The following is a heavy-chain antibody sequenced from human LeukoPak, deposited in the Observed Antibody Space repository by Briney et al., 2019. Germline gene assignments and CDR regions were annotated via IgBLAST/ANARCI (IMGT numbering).Heavy chain of an antibody. J-gene: IGHJ5*02. CDR2: ISSSSSYI. D-gene: IGHD6-6*01. CDR3: ASSSYSSSSGVLA. Sequence: PGGSLRLSCAASRFTFSSYSMNWVRQAPGKGLEWVSSISSSSSYIYYADSVKGRFTISRDNAKNSLYLQMNSLRAEDTAVYYCASSSYSSSSGVLAWGQGTLVTVSS. V-gene: IGHV3-21*01. CDR1: RFTFSSYS.